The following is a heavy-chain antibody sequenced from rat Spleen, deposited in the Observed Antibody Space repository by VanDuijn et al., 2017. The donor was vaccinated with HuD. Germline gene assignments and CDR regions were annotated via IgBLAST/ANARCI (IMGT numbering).Heavy chain of an antibody. CDR3: ARSDYSSPYYFDY. Sequence: QVQLKESGPGLVKPSLTLSLTCTVSGFSLSNYGVFWVRQPPGKGLEWMGVIWGNGNANYNSVLKSRLSISRDTSKSQVFLKMNNLQTEDTAMYVCARSDYSSPYYFDYWGQGVMVSVSS. V-gene: IGHV2S61*01. D-gene: IGHD1-2*01. CDR2: IWGNGNA. J-gene: IGHJ2*01. CDR1: GFSLSNYG.